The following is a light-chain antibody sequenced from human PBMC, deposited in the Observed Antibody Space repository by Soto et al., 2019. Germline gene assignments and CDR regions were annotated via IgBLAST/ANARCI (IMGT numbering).Light chain of an antibody. CDR3: QKYGSPPLT. CDR2: DAS. CDR1: QSVSSSY. J-gene: IGKJ4*01. Sequence: EIVLTQSPGTLSLSPGERATLSCRASQSVSSSYLAWYQQKPGQAPRLLIYDASSRATGIPDRFSGSGSGKDFTLTISRLEPEVFEVYYCQKYGSPPLTFGGGTKGEIK. V-gene: IGKV3-20*01.